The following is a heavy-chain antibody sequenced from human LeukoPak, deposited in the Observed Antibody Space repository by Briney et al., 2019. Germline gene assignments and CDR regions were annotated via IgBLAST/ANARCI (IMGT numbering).Heavy chain of an antibody. Sequence: GGSLRFSCAASGFTFSSYSMNWVRQAPGKGLEWVSSISSSSSYIYYADSVKGRFTISRDNAKNSLYLQMNSLRAEDTALYYCASTGVADSSSPPFDYWGQGTLVTVSS. D-gene: IGHD6-6*01. V-gene: IGHV3-21*04. CDR2: ISSSSSYI. CDR1: GFTFSSYS. CDR3: ASTGVADSSSPPFDY. J-gene: IGHJ4*02.